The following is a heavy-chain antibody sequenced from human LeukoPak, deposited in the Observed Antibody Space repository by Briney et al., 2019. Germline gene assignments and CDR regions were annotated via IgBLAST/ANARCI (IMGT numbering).Heavy chain of an antibody. CDR2: IYYSGST. Sequence: SETLSLTCTVSGGSISSYYWSWIRQPPGKGLEWIGYIYYSGSTNYNPSLKSRVTISVDTSKNQFSLKLSSVTAADTAVYYCARVGSSGWQGGVDAFDIWGQGTMVTVSS. J-gene: IGHJ3*02. V-gene: IGHV4-59*01. D-gene: IGHD6-19*01. CDR3: ARVGSSGWQGGVDAFDI. CDR1: GGSISSYY.